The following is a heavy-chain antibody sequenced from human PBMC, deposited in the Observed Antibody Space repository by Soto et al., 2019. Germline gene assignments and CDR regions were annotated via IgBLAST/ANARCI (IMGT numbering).Heavy chain of an antibody. CDR1: GYTFTSYA. CDR2: INAGNGNT. D-gene: IGHD2-21*02. V-gene: IGHV1-3*05. J-gene: IGHJ4*02. CDR3: ARSIVVVTALDY. Sequence: QVKLVQSGAEEKKPGASVKVSCKASGYTFTSYAMHWVRQAPGQRLEWMGWINAGNGNTKYSQKFQGRVTITRDTSASTAYMELSSLRSADTAVYYCARSIVVVTALDYWGPGPLVTVAS.